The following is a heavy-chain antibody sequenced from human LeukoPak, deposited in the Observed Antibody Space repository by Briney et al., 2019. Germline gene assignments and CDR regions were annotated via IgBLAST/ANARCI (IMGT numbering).Heavy chain of an antibody. Sequence: VASVKVSCKASGYTFTSYDINWVRQATGQGLEWMGWMNPNSGNTGYAQKFQGRVTMTRNTSISTAYMELSSLRSEDTAVYYCARGFNYDSSGYSDAFDIWGQGTMVTVSS. J-gene: IGHJ3*02. CDR2: MNPNSGNT. D-gene: IGHD3-22*01. CDR1: GYTFTSYD. CDR3: ARGFNYDSSGYSDAFDI. V-gene: IGHV1-8*01.